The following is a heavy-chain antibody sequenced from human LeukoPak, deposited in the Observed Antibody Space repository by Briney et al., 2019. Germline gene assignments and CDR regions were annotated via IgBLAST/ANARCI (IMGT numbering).Heavy chain of an antibody. J-gene: IGHJ6*03. CDR3: ARVLKVAATLYYYYYYYMDV. D-gene: IGHD2-15*01. CDR2: IYSGGST. V-gene: IGHV3-53*01. Sequence: GGSLRLSCAASGFTFSSYWMHWVRQAPGKGLEWVSVIYSGGSTYYADSVKGRFTISRDNSKNTLYLQMNSLRAEDTAVYYCARVLKVAATLYYYYYYYMDVWGKGTTVTVSS. CDR1: GFTFSSYW.